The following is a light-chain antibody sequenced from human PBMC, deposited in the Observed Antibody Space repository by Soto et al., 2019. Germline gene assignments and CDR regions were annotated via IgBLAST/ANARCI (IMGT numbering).Light chain of an antibody. CDR3: SSYTDTNTWE. J-gene: IGLJ2*01. CDR2: HVS. Sequence: QSVLTQPASVSGSPGQSITFSCTGTGSVSWYQQYPGKAPKLIIYHVSNRPSGISDRFSGSKSGNTASLTISGLQADDEADYYCSSYTDTNTWEFGGGTQLTVL. V-gene: IGLV2-14*01. CDR1: GS.